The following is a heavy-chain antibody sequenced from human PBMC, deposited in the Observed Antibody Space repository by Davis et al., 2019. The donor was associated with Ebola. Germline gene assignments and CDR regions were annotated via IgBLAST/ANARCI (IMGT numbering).Heavy chain of an antibody. J-gene: IGHJ4*02. CDR3: AKDDMVQGVRFLDS. CDR2: IWYDGSNK. Sequence: GESLKISCAASGFTFSSYGMHLVRQAPGKGLEGVAVIWYDGSNKYYADSVKGRFTISRDNRKNSLYLQMNSLRTEDTAFYYCAKDDMVQGVRFLDSWGQGTLVTVSS. CDR1: GFTFSSYG. V-gene: IGHV3-33*03. D-gene: IGHD3-10*01.